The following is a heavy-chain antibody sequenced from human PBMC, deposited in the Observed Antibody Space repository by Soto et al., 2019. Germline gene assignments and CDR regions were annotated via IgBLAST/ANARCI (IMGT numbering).Heavy chain of an antibody. Sequence: GGSLRLSCAASGFTFSSYWMSWVRQAPGKGLEWVANIKQDGSEKYYVDPVKGRFTISRDNAKNSLYLQMNSLRAEDTAVYYYAREGYCSSTSCYYYYGMDVWGQGTTVTVSS. J-gene: IGHJ6*02. V-gene: IGHV3-7*01. D-gene: IGHD2-2*01. CDR3: AREGYCSSTSCYYYYGMDV. CDR1: GFTFSSYW. CDR2: IKQDGSEK.